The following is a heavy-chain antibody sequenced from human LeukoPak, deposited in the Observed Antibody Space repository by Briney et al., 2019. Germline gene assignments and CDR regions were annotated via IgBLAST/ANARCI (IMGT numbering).Heavy chain of an antibody. CDR3: ASVPGGVGAAAY. CDR1: GYTFTGYY. CDR2: INPNSGGT. J-gene: IGHJ4*02. D-gene: IGHD6-13*01. Sequence: ASVKVSCKASGYTFTGYYMHWVRQAPGQGLEWMGRINPNSGGTSYAQKFQGRVTMTRDTSISTAYMELSRLRSDDTAVYYCASVPGGVGAAAYWGQGTLVTVSS. V-gene: IGHV1-2*06.